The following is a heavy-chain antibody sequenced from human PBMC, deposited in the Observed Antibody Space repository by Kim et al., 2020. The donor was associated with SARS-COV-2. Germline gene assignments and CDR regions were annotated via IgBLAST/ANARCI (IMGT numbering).Heavy chain of an antibody. CDR2: IYYSGST. V-gene: IGHV4-39*01. J-gene: IGHJ4*02. CDR3: ARLILDGHYYDSSGYPNSFDY. Sequence: SETLSLTCTVSGGSISSSSYYWGWIRQPPGKGLEWIGSIYYSGSTYYNPSLKSRVTISVDTSKNQFSLKLSSVTAADTAVYYCARLILDGHYYDSSGYPNSFDYWGQGTLVTVSS. D-gene: IGHD3-22*01. CDR1: GGSISSSSYY.